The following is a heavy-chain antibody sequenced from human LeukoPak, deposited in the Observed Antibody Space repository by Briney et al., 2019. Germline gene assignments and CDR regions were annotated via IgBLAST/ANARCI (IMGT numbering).Heavy chain of an antibody. Sequence: ASVKVSCKASCYTFSSYGISWGPPDPGEGLEWMGWLIAYNGNTNYAQKLQGRVTMTTDTSTSTAYMERRSLRSDDTAVYYCERYCGGDCPNYYYCYMDVWGKGTTVTVSS. CDR3: ERYCGGDCPNYYYCYMDV. V-gene: IGHV1-18*01. D-gene: IGHD2-21*02. CDR2: LIAYNGNT. J-gene: IGHJ6*03. CDR1: CYTFSSYG.